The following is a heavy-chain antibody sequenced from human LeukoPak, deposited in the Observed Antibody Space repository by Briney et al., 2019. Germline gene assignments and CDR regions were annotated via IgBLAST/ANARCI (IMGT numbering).Heavy chain of an antibody. CDR2: ISAYNGNT. CDR1: GYTFNSYG. Sequence: ASVKVSCKASGYTFNSYGISWVRQAPGQGLEWMGWISAYNGNTNYAQKLQGRVTMTTDTSTSTAYMELRSLRSDDTAVYYCARAQSGYDRYYYFDYWGQGTLVTVSS. CDR3: ARAQSGYDRYYYFDY. J-gene: IGHJ4*02. V-gene: IGHV1-18*01. D-gene: IGHD5-12*01.